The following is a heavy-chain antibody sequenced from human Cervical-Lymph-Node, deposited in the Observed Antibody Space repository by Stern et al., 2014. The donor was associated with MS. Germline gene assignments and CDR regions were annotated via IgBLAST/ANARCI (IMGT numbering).Heavy chain of an antibody. V-gene: IGHV7-4-1*02. Sequence: QVQLVQSGSELKKPGASVKVSCKASGYTFTSYAINWVRQAPGQGLEWMGWINTNTGNPVYAQGFTGRFVFSLDTSVSTAYLQISSLKAEDTAVYYCARDVANYGLTSYNWFDPWGQGTLVTVSS. CDR1: GYTFTSYA. D-gene: IGHD3-10*01. CDR3: ARDVANYGLTSYNWFDP. J-gene: IGHJ5*02. CDR2: INTNTGNP.